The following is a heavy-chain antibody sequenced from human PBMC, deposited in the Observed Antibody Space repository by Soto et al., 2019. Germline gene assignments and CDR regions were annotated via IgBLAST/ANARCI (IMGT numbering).Heavy chain of an antibody. J-gene: IGHJ4*02. Sequence: PSETLSLTCTVSGGSVSSGCYYWSWIRQPPGKGLEWIGYIYYSGSTNYNPSLKSRVTISVDTSKNQFSLKLSSVTAADTAVYYCARAPILIGGWPPRSIDFCGQGTLVTVS. CDR2: IYYSGST. CDR1: GGSVSSGCYY. CDR3: ARAPILIGGWPPRSIDF. V-gene: IGHV4-61*01. D-gene: IGHD3-9*01.